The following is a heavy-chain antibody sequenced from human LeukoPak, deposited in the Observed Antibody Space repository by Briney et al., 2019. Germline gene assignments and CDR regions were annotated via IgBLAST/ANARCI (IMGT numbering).Heavy chain of an antibody. J-gene: IGHJ4*02. CDR3: ARDETNQYYYGSGSYSDY. D-gene: IGHD3-10*01. CDR1: GFTSSSYW. Sequence: PGGSLRLSCAASGFTSSSYWMSWVRQAPGKGLEWVANIKQDGSEKYYVDSVKGRFTTSRDNAKNSLYLQMNSLRAEDTAVYYCARDETNQYYYGSGSYSDYWGQGTLVTVSS. V-gene: IGHV3-7*03. CDR2: IKQDGSEK.